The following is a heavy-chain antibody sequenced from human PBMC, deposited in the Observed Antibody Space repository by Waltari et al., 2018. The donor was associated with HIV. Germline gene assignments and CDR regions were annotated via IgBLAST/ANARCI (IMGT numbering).Heavy chain of an antibody. CDR1: GYTFSNYD. D-gene: IGHD3-10*01. J-gene: IGHJ4*02. V-gene: IGHV1-8*01. CDR3: ARTDRGVNGQEFDY. CDR2: MNPNSGAT. Sequence: VQLVQSGAEVKQPGASVRVSCKASGYTFSNYDMTWVRQASGQGLEGMGWMNPNSGATGYAQKFQGRVSMTRSTSIRTAYMELSSLTSEDTAVYYCARTDRGVNGQEFDYWGQGTLVTVSS.